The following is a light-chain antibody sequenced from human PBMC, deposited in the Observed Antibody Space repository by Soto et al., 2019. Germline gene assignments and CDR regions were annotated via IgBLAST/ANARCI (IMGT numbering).Light chain of an antibody. CDR2: DAS. CDR3: QQYNSYST. V-gene: IGKV1-5*01. CDR1: QSISSW. J-gene: IGKJ1*01. Sequence: DIQMTQSPSTLSASVGDRVTITCRASQSISSWLAWYQQQPGKAPKLLIYDASSLESGVPSRFSVSGSGTEFTLTISSLQPDDFATYYCQQYNSYSTFGQGTKVDIK.